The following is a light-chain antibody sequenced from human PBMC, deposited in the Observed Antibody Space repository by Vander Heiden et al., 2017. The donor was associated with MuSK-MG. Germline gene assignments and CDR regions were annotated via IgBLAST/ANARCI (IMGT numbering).Light chain of an antibody. J-gene: IGKJ4*01. CDR1: QSISSY. V-gene: IGKV1-39*01. CDR3: QQSYSTPLT. CDR2: AAS. Sequence: DPVTITCRASQSISSYLNWYQQKPGKAPKLLIYAASSLQSGVPSRFSGSGSGTDCTLTISSLQPEDFATYYCQQSYSTPLTFGGGTKVEIK.